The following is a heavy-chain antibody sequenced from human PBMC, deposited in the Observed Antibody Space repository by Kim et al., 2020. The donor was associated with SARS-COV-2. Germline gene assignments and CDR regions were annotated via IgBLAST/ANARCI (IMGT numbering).Heavy chain of an antibody. V-gene: IGHV3-7*01. CDR3: ATLDKAMVSSGY. J-gene: IGHJ4*02. D-gene: IGHD3-22*01. CDR1: GSTFSNYW. CDR2: MKEDGSEK. Sequence: GGSLRLSCRASGSTFSNYWMSWVRQAPGKGLEWVASMKEDGSEKHYVDSVRGRFTISRYNTKNSLFLEMTSLRAEDTALYYCATLDKAMVSSGYWGQGALVIVSS.